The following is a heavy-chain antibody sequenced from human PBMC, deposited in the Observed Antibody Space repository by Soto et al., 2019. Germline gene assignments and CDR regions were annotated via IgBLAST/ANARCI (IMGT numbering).Heavy chain of an antibody. CDR1: GYTFTSYA. CDR2: INAGNGNT. CDR3: ARRDTAMVEFDY. Sequence: ASVKVSCKASGYTFTSYAMHWVRQAPGQRLEWMGWINAGNGNTKYSQKFQGRVTITRDTSASTAYMELSSLRSEDTAVYYCARRDTAMVEFDYWGQGTLVTVSS. V-gene: IGHV1-3*01. D-gene: IGHD5-18*01. J-gene: IGHJ4*02.